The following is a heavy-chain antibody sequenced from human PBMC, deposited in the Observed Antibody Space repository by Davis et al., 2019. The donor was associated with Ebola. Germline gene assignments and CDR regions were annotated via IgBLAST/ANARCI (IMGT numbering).Heavy chain of an antibody. J-gene: IGHJ6*04. D-gene: IGHD3-10*01. CDR1: GFTFDDYA. Sequence: PGGSLRLSCAASGFTFDDYAMTWVRQAPGKGLEWVSGINWNGGSTGYADSVKGRFTISRDNAKNSLYLQMNSLRAEDTALYYCAKDLWFGEFQFSYYGMDVWGKGTTVTVSS. CDR3: AKDLWFGEFQFSYYGMDV. V-gene: IGHV3-20*04. CDR2: INWNGGST.